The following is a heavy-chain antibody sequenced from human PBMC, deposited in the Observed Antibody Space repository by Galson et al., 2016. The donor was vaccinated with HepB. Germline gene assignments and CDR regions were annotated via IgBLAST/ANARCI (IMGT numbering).Heavy chain of an antibody. V-gene: IGHV1-46*01. D-gene: IGHD3-10*01. Sequence: SVKVSCKASGYTFTSNNIQWVRQAPGQGLEWMGIINPNGGFTRNAQKFQDRVIMTRDTSTNTVYMELTNLKSEDTALYYCARGSRDTKVPYYYDSWGQGILATVSS. CDR2: INPNGGFT. CDR3: ARGSRDTKVPYYYDS. J-gene: IGHJ4*02. CDR1: GYTFTSNN.